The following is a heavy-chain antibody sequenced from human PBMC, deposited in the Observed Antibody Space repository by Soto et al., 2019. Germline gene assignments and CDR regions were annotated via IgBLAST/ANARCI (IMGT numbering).Heavy chain of an antibody. Sequence: QVQLVESGGGVVQPGRSLRLSCAAPGFTFSSYGMHWVRQAPGKGLEWGAGIWYDGSNKYYADSVKGRFTISRDNSKNTLYLQMNSLRAEDTAVYYCARMRIPRFGEFDYWGQGTLVTVSS. J-gene: IGHJ4*02. CDR1: GFTFSSYG. D-gene: IGHD3-10*01. V-gene: IGHV3-33*01. CDR2: IWYDGSNK. CDR3: ARMRIPRFGEFDY.